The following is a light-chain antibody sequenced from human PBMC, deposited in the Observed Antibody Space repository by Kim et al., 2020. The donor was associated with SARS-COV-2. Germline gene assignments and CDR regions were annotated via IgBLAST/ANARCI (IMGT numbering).Light chain of an antibody. CDR2: KAS. Sequence: DIQMTQSPSTLSASVGDRVTITCRASQSISTWLAWYQQKPGKAPNLLIYKASSLESGVPSRFSGSGSGTEFTLTISSLQPDDFATYYCQQFNSRPTWTFGQGTKVDIK. CDR1: QSISTW. CDR3: QQFNSRPTWT. V-gene: IGKV1-5*03. J-gene: IGKJ1*01.